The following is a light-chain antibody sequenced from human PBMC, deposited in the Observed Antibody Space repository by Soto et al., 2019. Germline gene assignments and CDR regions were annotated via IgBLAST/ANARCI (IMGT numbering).Light chain of an antibody. CDR1: QSVRSE. CDR2: GAS. J-gene: IGKJ4*01. V-gene: IGKV3-15*01. CDR3: QQYERWPPLT. Sequence: EIVMKQSLASLSVTPGERVTLSCRASQSVRSELAWYQQKSGQPPRLLIYGASTRATGIPARFSGSGSGTEFTLTINDLQSEDFAVYYCQQYERWPPLTFGGGTKVDIK.